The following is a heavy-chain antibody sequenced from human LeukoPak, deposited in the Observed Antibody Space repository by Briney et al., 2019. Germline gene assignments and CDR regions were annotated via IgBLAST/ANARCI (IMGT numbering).Heavy chain of an antibody. CDR1: GYTFTGYY. D-gene: IGHD5-12*01. V-gene: IGHV1-2*02. Sequence: ASVKVSCKASGYTFTGYYMHWVRQAPGQGLEWMGWINPNSGGTNYAQKFQGRVTMTRDTSISTAYMELSRLRSDDTAVYYCARDLSSYGYDQAAFDIWAKGQWSPSLQ. CDR3: ARDLSSYGYDQAAFDI. CDR2: INPNSGGT. J-gene: IGHJ3*02.